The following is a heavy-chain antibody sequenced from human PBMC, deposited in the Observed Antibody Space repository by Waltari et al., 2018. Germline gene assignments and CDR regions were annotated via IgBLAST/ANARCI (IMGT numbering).Heavy chain of an antibody. V-gene: IGHV3-30*02. CDR3: AKGIGSLWGNAFDI. CDR1: GFTFSSYA. D-gene: IGHD3-16*01. Sequence: VQLLESGGGLVQPGGSLRLSCAASGFTFSSYAMSWVRQAPGKGLEWVAVIWYDGSNKYYADSVKGRFTISRDNSKNTLYLQMNSLRAEDTAMYYCAKGIGSLWGNAFDIWGQGTMVTVSS. CDR2: IWYDGSNK. J-gene: IGHJ3*02.